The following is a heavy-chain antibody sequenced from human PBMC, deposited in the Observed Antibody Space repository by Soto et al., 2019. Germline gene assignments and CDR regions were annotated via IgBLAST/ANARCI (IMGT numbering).Heavy chain of an antibody. D-gene: IGHD3-10*01. CDR2: ILPLIGAS. J-gene: IGHJ6*02. CDR3: ARDGREYSYGAGNAFYGMGV. CDR1: GDSFSSYT. V-gene: IGHV1-69*08. Sequence: QVQLVQSGAELKKPGSSVRVSCKSSGDSFSSYTISWVRQAPGQGLEWLGRILPLIGASNYIQKLKGRVTITADEPTSTACLGLRSLTSEDTGVYYCARDGREYSYGAGNAFYGMGVWGQGTAVNVSS.